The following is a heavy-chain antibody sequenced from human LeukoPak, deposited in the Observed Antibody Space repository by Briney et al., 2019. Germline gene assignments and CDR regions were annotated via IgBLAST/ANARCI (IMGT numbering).Heavy chain of an antibody. V-gene: IGHV3-33*06. Sequence: GRSLRLSCAASGFTFSSYGMHWVRQAPGKGLEWVAVIWYDGSNKYYADSVKGRFTISRDNSKNTLYLQMSSLRAEDTAIYYCAKEEYSTRYYYYGMDVWGQGTTVTVSS. CDR2: IWYDGSNK. CDR1: GFTFSSYG. CDR3: AKEEYSTRYYYYGMDV. D-gene: IGHD2-2*01. J-gene: IGHJ6*02.